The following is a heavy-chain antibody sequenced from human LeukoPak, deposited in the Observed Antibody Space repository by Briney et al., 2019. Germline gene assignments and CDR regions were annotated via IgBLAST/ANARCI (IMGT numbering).Heavy chain of an antibody. D-gene: IGHD3-3*01. CDR2: ISGSGVAT. J-gene: IGHJ4*02. Sequence: PGGSLRLSCAASGFTFSSYAMSWVRQAPGKGLEWVSAISGSGVATYYADSVKGRLTISRDNSKNTLYLQMNSLRAGDTAVYYCAKGNYDFWSGYPGLSYFDYWGQGTLVTVSS. CDR3: AKGNYDFWSGYPGLSYFDY. CDR1: GFTFSSYA. V-gene: IGHV3-23*01.